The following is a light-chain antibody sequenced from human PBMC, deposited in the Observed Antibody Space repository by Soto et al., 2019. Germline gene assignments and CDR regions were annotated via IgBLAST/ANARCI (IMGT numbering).Light chain of an antibody. V-gene: IGLV2-11*01. Sequence: QSVLTQPRSVSGSPGQSVTISCTGNGSDVGGYNYVSWYQQHPGKAPKLMINDVTKRPSGVPDRFSGSKSGNTASLTISGLQAEDEADYYCCSYAGSYTLVFGGGTKLTVL. J-gene: IGLJ2*01. CDR3: CSYAGSYTLV. CDR2: DVT. CDR1: GSDVGGYNY.